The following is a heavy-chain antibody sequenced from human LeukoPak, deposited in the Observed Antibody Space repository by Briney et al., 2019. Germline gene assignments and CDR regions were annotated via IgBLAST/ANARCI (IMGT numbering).Heavy chain of an antibody. CDR1: GGSISSYY. Sequence: SETLSLTCTVSGGSISSYYWSWIRQPPGKGLEGIGYIYNSGSTNYNPSLKSRVTISVDTSKNQFSLKLSSVTAADTAVYYCARDSIAARDAFDIWGQGTMVTVSS. V-gene: IGHV4-59*01. CDR3: ARDSIAARDAFDI. J-gene: IGHJ3*02. D-gene: IGHD6-6*01. CDR2: IYNSGST.